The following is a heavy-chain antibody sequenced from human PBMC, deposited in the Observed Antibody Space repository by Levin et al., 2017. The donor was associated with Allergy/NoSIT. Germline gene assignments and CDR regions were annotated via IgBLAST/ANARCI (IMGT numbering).Heavy chain of an antibody. V-gene: IGHV4-59*08. CDR1: GGSISSYY. CDR3: ARLVEYDISGYYFDY. D-gene: IGHD3-9*01. Sequence: SETLSLTCTVSGGSISSYYWSWIRQPPGKGLEWIGYIYYSGSTNYNPSLKSRVTISVDTSKNQFSLKLSSVTAADTAVYYCARLVEYDISGYYFDYWGQGTLVTVSS. CDR2: IYYSGST. J-gene: IGHJ4*02.